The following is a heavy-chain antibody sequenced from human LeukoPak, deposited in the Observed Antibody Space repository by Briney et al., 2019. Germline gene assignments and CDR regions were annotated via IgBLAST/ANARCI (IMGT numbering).Heavy chain of an antibody. J-gene: IGHJ4*02. CDR1: GDSISSYY. CDR3: AATIKRDYGDTVLNY. Sequence: SETLSLTCTVPGDSISSYYWSWIRQPPGKGLEWIAYMQIGVHTNYNPSLKSRVTISGDTSKNQFSLKLTSVTAADTAVYFCAATIKRDYGDTVLNYWRQGILVTDSS. V-gene: IGHV4-59*01. D-gene: IGHD4/OR15-4a*01. CDR2: MQIGVHT.